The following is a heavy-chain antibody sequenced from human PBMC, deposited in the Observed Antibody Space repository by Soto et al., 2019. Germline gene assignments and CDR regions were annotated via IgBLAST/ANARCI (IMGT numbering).Heavy chain of an antibody. CDR1: GVTFSSYW. CDR3: SRGPPD. V-gene: IGHV3-74*01. J-gene: IGHJ4*02. Sequence: EVQLVESGGGLVQPGGSLRLSCAASGVTFSSYWMHWVRQVPGKGLVWVSHINSDGRNTDYADSVKGRFTISRDNAKNTLFLQMNNVRAEDTAVYYCSRGPPDWGQGTLVTVSS. CDR2: INSDGRNT.